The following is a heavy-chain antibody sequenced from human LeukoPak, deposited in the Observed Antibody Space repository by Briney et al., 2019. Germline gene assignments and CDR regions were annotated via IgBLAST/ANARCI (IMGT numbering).Heavy chain of an antibody. J-gene: IGHJ4*02. CDR3: ASPAQQWHWFYSDY. Sequence: GGSLRLSCAASGFTFSSYAMSWVRQAPGKGLEWVSAISGSGGSTYYADSVRGRFTISRDHSKNTLYLQMNSLRAEDTAVYYCASPAQQWHWFYSDYWGQGTLVTVSS. D-gene: IGHD6-19*01. CDR2: ISGSGGST. V-gene: IGHV3-23*01. CDR1: GFTFSSYA.